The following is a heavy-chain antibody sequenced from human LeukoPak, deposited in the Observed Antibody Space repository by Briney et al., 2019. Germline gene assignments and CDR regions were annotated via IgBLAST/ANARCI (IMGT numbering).Heavy chain of an antibody. CDR3: ARGLYSGYD. CDR1: GFTFSSHS. Sequence: GGSLRLSRAASGFTFSSHSMNWVRQAPGKGLEWVSSISTSSDYIYYADSVKGRFTISRDNAKNSLYLQMNSLRAEDTAVYYCARGLYSGYDWGQGTLVTVSS. J-gene: IGHJ4*02. CDR2: ISTSSDYI. V-gene: IGHV3-21*01. D-gene: IGHD5-12*01.